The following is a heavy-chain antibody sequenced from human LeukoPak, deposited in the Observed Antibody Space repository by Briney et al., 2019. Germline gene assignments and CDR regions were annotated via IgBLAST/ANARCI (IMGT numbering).Heavy chain of an antibody. CDR1: GGSINSSKHY. CDR3: AKTRSSSGYAFDI. V-gene: IGHV4-61*05. CDR2: IYYSGST. D-gene: IGHD3-22*01. J-gene: IGHJ3*02. Sequence: SETLSLTCTVSGGSINSSKHYWGWIRQTLGKGLEWIGYIYYSGSTNYNPSLKSRVTISVDTSKNQFSLKLSSVTAADTAVYYCAKTRSSSGYAFDIWGQGTMVTVSS.